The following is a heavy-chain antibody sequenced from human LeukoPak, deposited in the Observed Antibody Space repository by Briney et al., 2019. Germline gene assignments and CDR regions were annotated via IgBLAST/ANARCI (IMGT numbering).Heavy chain of an antibody. CDR1: GGTFSSYT. CDR3: ARSIAVAGSLY. D-gene: IGHD6-19*01. CDR2: IIPILGIA. J-gene: IGHJ4*02. V-gene: IGHV1-69*02. Sequence: SSVKASCKASGGTFSSYTISWVRQAPGQGLEWMGRIIPILGIANYAQKFQGRVTITADKSTSTAYMELSSLRSEDTAVYYCARSIAVAGSLYWGQGTLVTVSS.